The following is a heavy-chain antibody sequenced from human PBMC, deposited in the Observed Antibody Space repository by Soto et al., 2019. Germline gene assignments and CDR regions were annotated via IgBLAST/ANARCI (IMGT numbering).Heavy chain of an antibody. J-gene: IGHJ6*02. CDR2: ISTYNGDT. CDR3: AREGVAPYYYYGMDV. Sequence: QVQLVQSGAEVKKPGASVKVSCKASGYTFTRSGISWVRQAPGQGLEWMGWISTYNGDTNYAQTFQGRVTMTTDTTTSTDHMEVRSLRSDDTAVDYCAREGVAPYYYYGMDVWGQGTPVTVSS. CDR1: GYTFTRSG. D-gene: IGHD5-12*01. V-gene: IGHV1-18*01.